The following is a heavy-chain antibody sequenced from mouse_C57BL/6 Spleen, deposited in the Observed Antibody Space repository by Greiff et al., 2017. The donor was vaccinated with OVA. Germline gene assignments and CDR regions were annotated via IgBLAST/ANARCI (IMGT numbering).Heavy chain of an antibody. D-gene: IGHD1-1*01. CDR2: IDPETGGT. J-gene: IGHJ2*01. V-gene: IGHV1-15*01. CDR1: GYTFTDYE. Sequence: VQLVESGAELVRPGASVTLSCKASGYTFTDYEMHWVKQTPVHGLEWIGAIDPETGGTAYNQKFKGKAILTADKSSSTAYMELRSLTSEDSAVYYCTRWITVVAGENYWGQGTTLTVSS. CDR3: TRWITVVAGENY.